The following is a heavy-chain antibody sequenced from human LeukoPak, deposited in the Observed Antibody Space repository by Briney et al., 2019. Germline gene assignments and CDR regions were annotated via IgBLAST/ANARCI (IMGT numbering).Heavy chain of an antibody. V-gene: IGHV1-18*01. J-gene: IGHJ4*02. D-gene: IGHD3-10*01. Sequence: ASVKVSCKASGYTFTSYGISWVRQAPGQGLEWMGWISAYNGNTNYAQKLQGRVTMTTDTSTSTAYMELRSLRSDDTAVYYCARGSLLWFGELFGYFDYWGQGTLVTVSS. CDR3: ARGSLLWFGELFGYFDY. CDR2: ISAYNGNT. CDR1: GYTFTSYG.